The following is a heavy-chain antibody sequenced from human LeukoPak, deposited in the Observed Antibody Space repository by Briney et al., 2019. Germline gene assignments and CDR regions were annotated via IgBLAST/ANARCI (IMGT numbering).Heavy chain of an antibody. Sequence: ASVKVSCKASGYTFTSYGISWVRQAPGQGLEWMGWISAYNGNTNYAQKLQGRVTMTTDTSTSTAYMELRSLRSDDTAVYYCARAYSSSWVTDLDYWGQGTLVTVSS. V-gene: IGHV1-18*01. J-gene: IGHJ4*02. D-gene: IGHD6-13*01. CDR3: ARAYSSSWVTDLDY. CDR1: GYTFTSYG. CDR2: ISAYNGNT.